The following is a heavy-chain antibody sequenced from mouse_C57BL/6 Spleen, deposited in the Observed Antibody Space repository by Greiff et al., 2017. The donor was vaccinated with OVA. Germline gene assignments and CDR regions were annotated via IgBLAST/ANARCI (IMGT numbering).Heavy chain of an antibody. V-gene: IGHV1-82*01. Sequence: VQLQQSGPELVKPGASVKISCKASGYAFSSSWMNWVKQRPGKGLEWIGRIYPGDGDTNYNGKFKGKATLTADKSSSTAYMQLSSLTSEDSAVYFCAGGGLRRGFRYAMDYWGQGTSVTVSS. J-gene: IGHJ4*01. D-gene: IGHD2-2*01. CDR3: AGGGLRRGFRYAMDY. CDR2: IYPGDGDT. CDR1: GYAFSSSW.